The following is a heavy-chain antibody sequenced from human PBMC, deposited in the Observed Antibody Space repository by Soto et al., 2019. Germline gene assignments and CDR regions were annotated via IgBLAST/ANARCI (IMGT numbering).Heavy chain of an antibody. D-gene: IGHD2-21*02. CDR2: ISVSGDST. V-gene: IGHV3-23*01. J-gene: IGHJ4*02. Sequence: EVQLLESGGGLVQPGGSLRLSCAASGFTFSSYAMSWDRQAPGKGLEWVSGISVSGDSTYYAGSVKGRFTIARDNAKGTLYLQMPSLRAEDTAVYYCAKIFRYGDPEYWGQGALVTVSS. CDR3: AKIFRYGDPEY. CDR1: GFTFSSYA.